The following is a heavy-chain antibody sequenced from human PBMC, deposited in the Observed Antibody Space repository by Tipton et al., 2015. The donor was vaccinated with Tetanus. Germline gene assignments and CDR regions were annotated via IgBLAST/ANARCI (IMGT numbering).Heavy chain of an antibody. CDR1: AFIFNTYG. CDR2: IDITSSYK. J-gene: IGHJ2*01. CDR3: ARDRGGTRTYYYFDL. V-gene: IGHV3-21*01. D-gene: IGHD3-16*01. Sequence: GSLRLSCAGSAFIFNTYGMNWVRQAPGKGLEWVSSIDITSSYKYYSDSVKGRFSISRDNAKNSLYLQMNSLRAEDTAVYFCARDRGGTRTYYYFDLWGRGTLVTVSS.